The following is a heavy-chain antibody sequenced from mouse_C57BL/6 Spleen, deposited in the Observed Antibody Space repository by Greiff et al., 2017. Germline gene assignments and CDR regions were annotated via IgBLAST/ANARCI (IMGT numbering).Heavy chain of an antibody. V-gene: IGHV1-80*01. CDR2: IYPGDGDT. CDR3: ARRGYGSSYYFDY. D-gene: IGHD1-1*01. Sequence: QVQLQQSGAELVKPGASVKISCKASGYAFSSYWMNWVKQWPGKGLEWIGQIYPGDGDTNYNGKFKGKATLTADTSSSTAYMQLSSLTSEDSAVYFCARRGYGSSYYFDYWGQGTTLTVSS. J-gene: IGHJ2*01. CDR1: GYAFSSYW.